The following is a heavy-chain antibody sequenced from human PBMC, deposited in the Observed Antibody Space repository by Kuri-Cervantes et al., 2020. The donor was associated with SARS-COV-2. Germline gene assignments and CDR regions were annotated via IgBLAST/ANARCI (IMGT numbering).Heavy chain of an antibody. CDR1: GFTFSNAW. CDR3: ARARLEWLPDAFDI. V-gene: IGHV3-15*01. Sequence: LSLTCAASGFTFSNAWMSWVRQAPGKGLEWVGRIKSKTDGGTTDYAAPVKGRFAISRDDSKNTLYLQMNSLRAEDTAVYYCARARLEWLPDAFDIWGQGTMVTVSS. J-gene: IGHJ3*02. CDR2: IKSKTDGGTT. D-gene: IGHD3-3*01.